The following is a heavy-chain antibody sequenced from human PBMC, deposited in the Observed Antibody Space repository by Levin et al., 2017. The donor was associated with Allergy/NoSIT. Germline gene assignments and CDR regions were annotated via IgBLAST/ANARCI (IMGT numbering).Heavy chain of an antibody. V-gene: IGHV3-15*01. J-gene: IGHJ3*02. CDR3: TTDRGIAVAPAFDI. CDR1: GFTVSNAW. CDR2: IKSKPDGGTT. D-gene: IGHD6-19*01. Sequence: GGSLRLSCAASGFTVSNAWMTWVRQAPGKGLEWVGRIKSKPDGGTTDYIAPVKARFTISRDDSKNTLYLQMNSLKTEDTAVYYCTTDRGIAVAPAFDIWGQGTMVTVSS.